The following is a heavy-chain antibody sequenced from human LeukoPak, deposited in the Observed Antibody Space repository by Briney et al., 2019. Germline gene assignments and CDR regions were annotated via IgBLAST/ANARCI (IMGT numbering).Heavy chain of an antibody. J-gene: IGHJ4*02. Sequence: PSETLSLTCTVSGGSISSGGYYWSWIRQHPGKGLEWIGYVYYSGSTYYNPSLKSRLTISVDTSKNQFSLKLSSVTAADTAVYYCAREAGNSAYYFGYWGQGTLVTVSS. CDR1: GGSISSGGYY. D-gene: IGHD4-23*01. CDR3: AREAGNSAYYFGY. CDR2: VYYSGST. V-gene: IGHV4-31*03.